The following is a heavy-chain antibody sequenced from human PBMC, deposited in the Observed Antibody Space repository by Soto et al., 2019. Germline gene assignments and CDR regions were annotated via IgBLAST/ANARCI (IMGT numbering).Heavy chain of an antibody. CDR2: IYYSGST. J-gene: IGHJ4*02. Sequence: PSETLSLTCTVSGGSISSSSYYWGWIRQPPGKGLEWIGSIYYSGSTYYNPPLKSRVTISVDTSKNQFSLKLSSVTAADTAVYYCANSFGVARFDYWGQGTLVTVSS. CDR3: ANSFGVARFDY. D-gene: IGHD3-3*01. CDR1: GGSISSSSYY. V-gene: IGHV4-39*01.